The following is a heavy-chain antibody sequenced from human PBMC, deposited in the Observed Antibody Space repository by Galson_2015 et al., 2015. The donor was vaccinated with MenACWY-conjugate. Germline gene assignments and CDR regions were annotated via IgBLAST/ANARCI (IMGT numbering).Heavy chain of an antibody. CDR2: IQYDGHLI. J-gene: IGHJ4*02. Sequence: SLRLSCAASGFSFSDYGMHWVRQAPGKGLEWLAFIQYDGHLITYANSVKGRFTISRDNFRNTLYLQMKSLSREDTAVYYCAEDWSVTAPGYWGQGTLVTISS. CDR3: AEDWSVTAPGY. D-gene: IGHD6-13*01. V-gene: IGHV3-30*02. CDR1: GFSFSDYG.